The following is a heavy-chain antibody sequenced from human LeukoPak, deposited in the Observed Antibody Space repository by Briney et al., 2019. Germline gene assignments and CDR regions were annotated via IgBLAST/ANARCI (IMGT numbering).Heavy chain of an antibody. D-gene: IGHD3-3*01. V-gene: IGHV1-18*01. CDR2: ISVFNSKT. J-gene: IGHJ4*02. Sequence: ASVKVSCKASGGTFSSYAISWVRQAPGQGLEWMGWISVFNSKTNYSQQFQGRVTMTTDTSTSTAYMELMSLRSDDTAVYYCARDVAIFGVVPYWGFDYWGQGTQVTVSS. CDR1: GGTFSSYA. CDR3: ARDVAIFGVVPYWGFDY.